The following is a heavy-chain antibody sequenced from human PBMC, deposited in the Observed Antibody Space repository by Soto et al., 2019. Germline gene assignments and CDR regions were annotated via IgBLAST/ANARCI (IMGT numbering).Heavy chain of an antibody. Sequence: QVQLVQSGAEVKKPGASVKVSCKASGYTFTSYAMHWVRQAPGQRLEWMGWINAGNGNTKYSQKFQGRVTITRDTSGSRAYMELSSVGSEDTGAYYCARGGLGGGGALDYWGQGTLVTVSS. CDR2: INAGNGNT. J-gene: IGHJ4*02. D-gene: IGHD7-27*01. V-gene: IGHV1-3*01. CDR1: GYTFTSYA. CDR3: ARGGLGGGGALDY.